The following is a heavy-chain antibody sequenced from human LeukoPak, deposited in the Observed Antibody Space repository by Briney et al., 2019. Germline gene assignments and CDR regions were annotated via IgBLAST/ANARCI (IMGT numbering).Heavy chain of an antibody. D-gene: IGHD3-22*01. J-gene: IGHJ3*02. V-gene: IGHV1-24*01. CDR3: AAVKTYYYDTSGYYFPLNAFDI. CDR2: FDPEDGET. Sequence: GASVKVSCKVSGYSLTELSMHWVRQAPGKGLEWMGGFDPEDGETIYAQKFQGRVTMTEDTSTDTAYRELSSLTSEETAVYYCAAVKTYYYDTSGYYFPLNAFDIWGQGTMVTVSS. CDR1: GYSLTELS.